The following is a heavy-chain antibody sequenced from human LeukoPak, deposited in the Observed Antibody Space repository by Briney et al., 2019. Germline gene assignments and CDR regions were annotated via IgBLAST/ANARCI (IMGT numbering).Heavy chain of an antibody. J-gene: IGHJ4*02. V-gene: IGHV3-53*01. CDR3: ARSRRDCSSTSCYLAY. D-gene: IGHD2-2*01. CDR2: IYSGGST. Sequence: GGSLRLSCAASGFTVSSNYMSWVRQAPGKGLEWVSVIYSGGSTYYADSVKGRFTISRDNSKNTLYLQMNSLRAEDTAVYYCARSRRDCSSTSCYLAYWGQGTLVTVSS. CDR1: GFTVSSNY.